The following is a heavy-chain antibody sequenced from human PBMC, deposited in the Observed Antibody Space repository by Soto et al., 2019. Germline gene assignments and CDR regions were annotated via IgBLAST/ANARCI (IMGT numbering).Heavy chain of an antibody. Sequence: PGESLKISCKGSGYSFTGYWISSVRQMPGKGLEWMGRIDPSDSYTNYSPSFQGHVTISADKSISTAYLQWSSLKASDTAMYYCARQVVGYCSGGSCTPFDYWGQGTLVTVSS. CDR1: GYSFTGYW. D-gene: IGHD2-15*01. J-gene: IGHJ4*02. CDR2: IDPSDSYT. CDR3: ARQVVGYCSGGSCTPFDY. V-gene: IGHV5-10-1*01.